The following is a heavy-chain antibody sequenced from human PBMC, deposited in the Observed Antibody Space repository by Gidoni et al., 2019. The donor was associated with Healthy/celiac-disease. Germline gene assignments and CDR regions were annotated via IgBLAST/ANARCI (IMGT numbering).Heavy chain of an antibody. CDR2: IYPGDSDT. Sequence: SYWIGWVRQMPGKGLEWMGIIYPGDSDTRYSPSFQGQVTISADKSISTAYLQWSSLKASDTAMYYCARLYYYDSSGYYSFDAFDIWGQGTMVTVSS. J-gene: IGHJ3*02. D-gene: IGHD3-22*01. CDR1: SYW. V-gene: IGHV5-51*01. CDR3: ARLYYYDSSGYYSFDAFDI.